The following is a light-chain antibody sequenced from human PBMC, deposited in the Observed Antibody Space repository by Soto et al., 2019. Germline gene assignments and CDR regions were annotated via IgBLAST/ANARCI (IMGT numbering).Light chain of an antibody. CDR1: QSVNSN. V-gene: IGKV3-15*01. CDR2: GAS. CDR3: QQYDDWPWT. J-gene: IGKJ1*01. Sequence: IGLTQSPATLSVSPGDRATLSCRASQSVNSNLAWYHLKPGQAPRLLIYGASIRAAGIPARFTGSESGTEFTLSISSLQSEDFAVYYCQQYDDWPWTFGHGTKVDIK.